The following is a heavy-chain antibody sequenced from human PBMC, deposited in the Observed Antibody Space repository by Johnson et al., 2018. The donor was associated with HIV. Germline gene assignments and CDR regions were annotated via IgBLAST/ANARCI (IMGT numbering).Heavy chain of an antibody. CDR2: IYSGGTT. CDR1: GFTFDDYG. J-gene: IGHJ3*02. CDR3: ARGFAARGDAFDI. Sequence: VQLVESGGSVVRPGGSLRLCCAASGFTFDDYGMSWVRQAPGKGLEWVSIIYSGGTTYHADSVKGRFTISRDNSKNTVYLQMNSLSAEDTAVYYCARGFAARGDAFDIWGQGTMVTVSS. D-gene: IGHD6-25*01. V-gene: IGHV3-66*02.